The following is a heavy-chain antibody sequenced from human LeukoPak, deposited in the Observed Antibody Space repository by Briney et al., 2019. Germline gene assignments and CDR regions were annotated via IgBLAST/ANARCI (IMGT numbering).Heavy chain of an antibody. D-gene: IGHD2-21*02. CDR2: ISWKSGSI. Sequence: GGSLRLSCAASGFTFDDYAMHWVRQAPGKGLEWVSGISWKSGSIGYADSVKGRFTISRDNAKNGLYLQMNSLRAEDTAVYYCARDPLAYCGGDCYTKHFDYWGQGTLVTVSS. J-gene: IGHJ4*02. V-gene: IGHV3-9*01. CDR3: ARDPLAYCGGDCYTKHFDY. CDR1: GFTFDDYA.